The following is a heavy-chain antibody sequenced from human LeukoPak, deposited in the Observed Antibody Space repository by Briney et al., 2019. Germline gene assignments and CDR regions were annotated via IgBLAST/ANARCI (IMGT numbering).Heavy chain of an antibody. Sequence: PGGSLRLSCAAFGFTFSSYEMNWVRQAPGKGLEWVSYISSGGSTVYYADSVKGRFTISRDNAKNSLYLQMSSLRAEDTAVYYCARAFYGDLDYWGQGTLVTVSS. D-gene: IGHD4-17*01. CDR3: ARAFYGDLDY. CDR2: ISSGGSTV. J-gene: IGHJ4*02. CDR1: GFTFSSYE. V-gene: IGHV3-48*03.